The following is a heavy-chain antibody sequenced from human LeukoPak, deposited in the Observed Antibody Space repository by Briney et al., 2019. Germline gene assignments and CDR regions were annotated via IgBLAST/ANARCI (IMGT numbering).Heavy chain of an antibody. CDR2: IKQDGSEK. J-gene: IGHJ4*02. Sequence: GGSLRLSCAASGFTFSSYWMSWVRQAPGKGLEWVANIKQDGSEKYYVDSVKGRFTISRDNAKNTLYLQMNSLRAEDTAVYYCARAAYYDSSGSVGDYWGQGTLVTVSS. V-gene: IGHV3-7*01. CDR3: ARAAYYDSSGSVGDY. CDR1: GFTFSSYW. D-gene: IGHD3-22*01.